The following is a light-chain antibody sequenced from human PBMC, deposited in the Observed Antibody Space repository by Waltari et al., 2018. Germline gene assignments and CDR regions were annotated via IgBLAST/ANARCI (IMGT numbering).Light chain of an antibody. CDR3: QQYNSYWT. CDR2: KAS. Sequence: DVQMTQSPSTLSASVGDRVTITCRASQSLSDWLAWYQQKPGKAPKLLIYKASTLESGVPSRFRGSGSGTEFTLTISSLQPDDFATYYCQQYNSYWTFGQGTKVEIK. CDR1: QSLSDW. J-gene: IGKJ1*01. V-gene: IGKV1-5*03.